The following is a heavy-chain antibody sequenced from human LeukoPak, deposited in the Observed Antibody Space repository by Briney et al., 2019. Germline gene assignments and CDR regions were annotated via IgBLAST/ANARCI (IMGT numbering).Heavy chain of an antibody. CDR1: GFTFSKYA. Sequence: PGRSLRLSCAVSGFTFSKYAVHWVRQAPGKGLEWVAVISDDGSNKYYADSVKGRFTFSRDNSKNTLYLQMNSLRAEDTAVYYCAKDEGHSGSYGGHNWFDPWGQGTLVTVSS. V-gene: IGHV3-30*18. CDR3: AKDEGHSGSYGGHNWFDP. J-gene: IGHJ5*02. CDR2: ISDDGSNK. D-gene: IGHD1-26*01.